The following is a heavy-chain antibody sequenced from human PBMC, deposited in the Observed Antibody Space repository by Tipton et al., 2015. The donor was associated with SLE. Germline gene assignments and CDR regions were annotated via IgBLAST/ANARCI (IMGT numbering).Heavy chain of an antibody. J-gene: IGHJ4*02. CDR3: IRSDYGDY. CDR2: IKSDGSST. CDR1: GFTFSSHW. Sequence: SLRLSCAASGFTFSSHWMHWVRQAPGKGLVWVSRIKSDGSSTTYADSVKGRFTISRDNAKNTLYLQMNSLRAEDTGVYYCIRSDYGDYWGQGTLVTVSS. D-gene: IGHD3-16*01. V-gene: IGHV3-74*03.